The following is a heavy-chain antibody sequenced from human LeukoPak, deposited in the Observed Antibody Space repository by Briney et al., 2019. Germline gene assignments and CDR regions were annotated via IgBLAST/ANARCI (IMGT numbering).Heavy chain of an antibody. Sequence: GGSLRLSCAASGFTFSSYEMNWVRQAPGKGLEWVSYISSSGSTIYYADSVKGRFTISRDNAKNSLYLQMNSLRAEDTAFYYCAREGGYCSGGSCYPKTNDAFDIWGQGTMVTVSS. CDR1: GFTFSSYE. V-gene: IGHV3-48*03. J-gene: IGHJ3*02. CDR3: AREGGYCSGGSCYPKTNDAFDI. D-gene: IGHD2-15*01. CDR2: ISSSGSTI.